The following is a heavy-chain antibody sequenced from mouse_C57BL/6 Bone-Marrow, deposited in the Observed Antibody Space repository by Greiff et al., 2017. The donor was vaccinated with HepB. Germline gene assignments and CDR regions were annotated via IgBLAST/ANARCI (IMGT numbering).Heavy chain of an antibody. D-gene: IGHD2-3*01. V-gene: IGHV1-81*01. Sequence: QVQLQQSGAELARPGASVKLSCKASGYTFTSYGISWVKQRTGQGLEWIGEIYPRSGNTYYNEKFKGKATLTADKSSSTAYMELRSLTSEDSAVYFCARGIYDSYYYAMDYWGQGTSVTVSS. CDR2: IYPRSGNT. CDR1: GYTFTSYG. CDR3: ARGIYDSYYYAMDY. J-gene: IGHJ4*01.